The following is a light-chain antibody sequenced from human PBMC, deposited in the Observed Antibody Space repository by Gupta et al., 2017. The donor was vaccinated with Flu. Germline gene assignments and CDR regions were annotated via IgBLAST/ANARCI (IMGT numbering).Light chain of an antibody. Sequence: EVVLTQSPATLSLSPGARATLSCRASQSVDSYLAWYQQKPGQAPRLLIYAASNRATGIPARFSGSGFGTDFSLTINPLEPEDFAVYYCQQRSNWPPVTFGQGTRLEIK. CDR1: QSVDSY. CDR3: QQRSNWPPVT. CDR2: AAS. J-gene: IGKJ5*01. V-gene: IGKV3-11*01.